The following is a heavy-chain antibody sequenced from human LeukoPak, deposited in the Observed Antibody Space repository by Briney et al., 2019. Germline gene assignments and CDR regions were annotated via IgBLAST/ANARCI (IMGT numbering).Heavy chain of an antibody. CDR3: ARDPGDY. CDR2: MKQDGSDK. Sequence: GGSLRLSCAASGFTFSSYWMTWVRQAPGKGLEWVASMKQDGSDKFYVDSVRGRFTISRDNAKNSLYLQMNSLRAEETAVYYCARDPGDYWGQGTLVTVSS. D-gene: IGHD3-10*01. J-gene: IGHJ4*02. V-gene: IGHV3-7*01. CDR1: GFTFSSYW.